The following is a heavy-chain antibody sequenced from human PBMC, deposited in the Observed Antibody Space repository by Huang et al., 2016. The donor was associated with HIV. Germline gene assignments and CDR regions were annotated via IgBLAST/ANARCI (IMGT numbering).Heavy chain of an antibody. CDR3: ARGGRLLWFGELLYPYIDV. V-gene: IGHV3-30*02. CDR1: GFSFNNYG. D-gene: IGHD3-10*01. J-gene: IGHJ6*03. Sequence: QVQLVESGGGVVQPGGHVRLSCAASGFSFNNYGIHWVRQAPGTGLEWVAFIKSDGSKKYFIDSVRGRFSISRDNSNNMMYLQMVNMKAEDTAVYYCARGGRLLWFGELLYPYIDVWGNGTTVTISS. CDR2: IKSDGSKK.